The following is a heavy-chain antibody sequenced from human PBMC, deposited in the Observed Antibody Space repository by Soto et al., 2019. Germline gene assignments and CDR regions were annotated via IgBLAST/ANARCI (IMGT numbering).Heavy chain of an antibody. CDR2: IFSNDEK. J-gene: IGHJ5*02. CDR3: ARIRLVLRDNWFDP. V-gene: IGHV2-26*01. CDR1: GFSLSNARMG. D-gene: IGHD3-3*01. Sequence: QVTLKESGPVLVKPTETLTLTCTVSGFSLSNARMGVSWIRQPPGKALEWLAHIFSNDEKSYSTSLKSRLTIXKXTXXSQVVLTMTNMDPVDTATYYCARIRLVLRDNWFDPWGQGTLVTVSS.